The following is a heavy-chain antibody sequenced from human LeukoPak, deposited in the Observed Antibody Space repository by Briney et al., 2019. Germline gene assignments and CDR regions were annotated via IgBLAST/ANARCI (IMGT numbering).Heavy chain of an antibody. Sequence: GGSLRLSCAASGFTFSNYWIHWVRQAPGKGLVWVSRIDNAGSITTYADSVKGRFTISRDNAENTLYLQMNSLRVEDTAVYYCARGRYSSSWIFVGSRYYFDYWGQGTLVTVSS. V-gene: IGHV3-74*03. CDR3: ARGRYSSSWIFVGSRYYFDY. J-gene: IGHJ4*02. CDR1: GFTFSNYW. CDR2: IDNAGSIT. D-gene: IGHD6-13*01.